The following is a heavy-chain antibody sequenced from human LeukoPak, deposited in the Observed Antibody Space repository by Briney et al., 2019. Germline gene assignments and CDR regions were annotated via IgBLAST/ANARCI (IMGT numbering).Heavy chain of an antibody. Sequence: SETLSLTCAVSGYSISSGYFWGWIRPPPGKGLEWIGSIYHSGSTYYNPSLKSRVTISVDTSKNQFSLKLSSVTAADTAVYYCARASSSGWGFRDYWGQGTLVTVSS. J-gene: IGHJ4*02. CDR3: ARASSSGWGFRDY. CDR2: IYHSGST. D-gene: IGHD6-19*01. V-gene: IGHV4-38-2*01. CDR1: GYSISSGYF.